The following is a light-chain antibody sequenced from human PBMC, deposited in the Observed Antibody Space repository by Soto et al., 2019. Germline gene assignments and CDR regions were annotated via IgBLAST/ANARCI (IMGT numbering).Light chain of an antibody. V-gene: IGKV1-5*03. CDR3: QQYNSYPCT. CDR1: QSIDSW. J-gene: IGKJ2*02. CDR2: KAS. Sequence: DIQMTQSPSTLSASVGDRVTITCRPSQSIDSWLAWYQQKPGKAPKLLIYKASSLESGVPSRFGGSGSGTEFTLTISSLQPDDFATYYCQQYNSYPCTFGQGTKLETK.